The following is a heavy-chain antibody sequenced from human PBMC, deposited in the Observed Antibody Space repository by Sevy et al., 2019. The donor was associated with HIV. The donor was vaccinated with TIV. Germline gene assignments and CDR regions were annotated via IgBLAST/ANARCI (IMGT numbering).Heavy chain of an antibody. CDR3: ARGPRTYCTNGVCANDVFDI. V-gene: IGHV3-53*01. D-gene: IGHD2-8*01. CDR2: IYSGGST. J-gene: IGHJ3*02. Sequence: GGSLRLSCAASGFTVSSNHMSWVRQAPGKGLEWVSVIYSGGSTNYADSVKGRLTISRDNSKNTLYLQMNSLRAEDTAVYYCARGPRTYCTNGVCANDVFDIWGQRTLVTVSS. CDR1: GFTVSSNH.